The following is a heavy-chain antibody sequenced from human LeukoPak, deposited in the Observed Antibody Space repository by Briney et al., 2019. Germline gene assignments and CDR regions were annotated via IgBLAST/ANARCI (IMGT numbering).Heavy chain of an antibody. CDR2: IYYSGST. Sequence: SETLSLTCTVSGGSISSSSYYWGWLRQPPGKRLEWIGSIYYSGSTYYNPSLKSRVTISVDTSKNQFSLKLSSVTAADTAVYYCARATYYYDSSGHDAFDIWGQGTMVTVSS. J-gene: IGHJ3*02. D-gene: IGHD3-22*01. CDR1: GGSISSSSYY. V-gene: IGHV4-39*01. CDR3: ARATYYYDSSGHDAFDI.